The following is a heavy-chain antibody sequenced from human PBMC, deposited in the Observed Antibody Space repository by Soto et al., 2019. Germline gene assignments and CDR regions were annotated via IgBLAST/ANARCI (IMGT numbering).Heavy chain of an antibody. Sequence: XSVKVSCNAAGYPFIDYYIRWGRRAPGQGLEWMGWINPNSGGTKYAPKFQGGVTMTRDTSITTAYMELSRLRSGDTAVYYCAREPETAKPEGVDFWGQGTLVTVSS. CDR1: GYPFIDYY. D-gene: IGHD1-1*01. J-gene: IGHJ4*02. CDR3: AREPETAKPEGVDF. V-gene: IGHV1-2*02. CDR2: INPNSGGT.